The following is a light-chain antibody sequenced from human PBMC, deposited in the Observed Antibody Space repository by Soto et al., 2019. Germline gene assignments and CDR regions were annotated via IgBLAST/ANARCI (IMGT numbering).Light chain of an antibody. J-gene: IGKJ1*01. CDR1: QSVSSSY. CDR3: QQYGSSLWT. CDR2: GAS. Sequence: EIVLSPSPGTLSLSPGERATPSCRASQSVSSSYLAWYQQKPGQAPRLLIYGASSRATGIPDRFSGSGSGTDFTLTISRLEPEDFAVYYCQQYGSSLWTFGQGTKVDIK. V-gene: IGKV3-20*01.